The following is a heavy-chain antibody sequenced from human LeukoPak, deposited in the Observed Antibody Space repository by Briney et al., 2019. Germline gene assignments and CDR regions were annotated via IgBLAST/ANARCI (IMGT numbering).Heavy chain of an antibody. CDR1: GFTFSSYW. V-gene: IGHV3-74*01. CDR3: TRGGVDY. Sequence: PGGSLRLSCAASGFTFSSYWMHWVRQAPGKGLVWVSRINSDGTTTTYADSVKGRFTISRDNAENTLYLQMNSLGAEDTAVYYCTRGGVDYWGQGTLVTVSS. J-gene: IGHJ4*02. CDR2: INSDGTTT.